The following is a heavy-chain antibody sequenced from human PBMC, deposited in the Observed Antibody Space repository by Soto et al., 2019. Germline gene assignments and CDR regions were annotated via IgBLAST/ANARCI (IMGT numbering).Heavy chain of an antibody. V-gene: IGHV3-30*18. CDR2: ISYDGSNK. CDR3: AKDLNTVTTVYVFDY. CDR1: GFTFSSYG. D-gene: IGHD4-17*01. Sequence: LRLSCAASGFTFSSYGMHWVRQAPGKGLEWVAVISYDGSNKYYADSVKGRFAISRDNSKNTLYLQMNSLRAEDTAVYYCAKDLNTVTTVYVFDYWGQGTLVTVSS. J-gene: IGHJ4*02.